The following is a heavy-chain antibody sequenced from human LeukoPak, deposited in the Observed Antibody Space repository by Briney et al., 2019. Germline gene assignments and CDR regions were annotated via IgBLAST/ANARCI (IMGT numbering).Heavy chain of an antibody. CDR2: INPNSGGT. Sequence: ASVKVPCKASRYTFTDYYMHWVRQAPGQGLEWMGRINPNSGGTNYAQKFQGRVTMTSDTSISTAYMELSRLRSDDTAVYYCARYSSGWYFDYWGQGTLVTVSS. J-gene: IGHJ4*02. CDR1: RYTFTDYY. D-gene: IGHD6-19*01. V-gene: IGHV1-2*06. CDR3: ARYSSGWYFDY.